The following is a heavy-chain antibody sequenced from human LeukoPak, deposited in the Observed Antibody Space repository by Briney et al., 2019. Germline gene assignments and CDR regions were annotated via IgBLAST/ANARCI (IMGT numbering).Heavy chain of an antibody. D-gene: IGHD3-16*01. Sequence: PGGSLRLSCAASGFIVSSNYMSWVRQVPRKGLEWVSILYSAGATYYADSVRGRFTISRDSSNNTMSLQMNNLRAEDTAVYYCASGGLGARKFYSDPFYFWGQGTLVTVSS. J-gene: IGHJ4*02. V-gene: IGHV3-53*01. CDR2: LYSAGAT. CDR3: ASGGLGARKFYSDPFYF. CDR1: GFIVSSNY.